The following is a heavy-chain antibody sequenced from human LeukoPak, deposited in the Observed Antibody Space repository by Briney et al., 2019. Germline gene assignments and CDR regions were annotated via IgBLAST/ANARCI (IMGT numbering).Heavy chain of an antibody. CDR1: GFIVSGDF. CDR3: ARERGRGRDSPWFDY. D-gene: IGHD1-26*01. J-gene: IGHJ4*02. Sequence: PGGSLRLSCAASGFIVSGDFMSWVRQAPGKGLEWVSVIYSDGSTYYADSVKGRFTISRDNSKNTLDLQMTGLRAEDTAVYYCARERGRGRDSPWFDYWGQGTLVPVSS. CDR2: IYSDGST. V-gene: IGHV3-53*01.